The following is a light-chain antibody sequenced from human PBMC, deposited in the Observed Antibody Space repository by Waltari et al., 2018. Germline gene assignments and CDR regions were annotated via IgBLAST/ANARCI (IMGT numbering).Light chain of an antibody. J-gene: IGKJ2*01. CDR2: GAS. CDR1: QSIGTF. V-gene: IGKV1-39*01. CDR3: QQSYSAPRT. Sequence: DIQMTQSPSSLSASVGDRVTTTCRASQSIGTFLTWYQQKPGTAPKVLIYGASSLQSGVPSRFSGSGSGTDFTLTISSLHPEDFATYYCQQSYSAPRTFGQGTKLEIK.